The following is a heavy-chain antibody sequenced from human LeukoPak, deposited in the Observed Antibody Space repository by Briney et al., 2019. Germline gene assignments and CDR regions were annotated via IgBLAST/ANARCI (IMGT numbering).Heavy chain of an antibody. CDR1: GGSISSSSYY. CDR3: ARFLLGSFDS. CDR2: IYYSGST. V-gene: IGHV4-39*07. D-gene: IGHD3-9*01. Sequence: SETLSLTCTVSGGSISSSSYYWGWIRQPPGKGLEWIGSIYYSGSTYYNPSLKSRVTISVDTSKNQFSLKLSSVTAADTAVYYCARFLLGSFDSWGQGTLVTVSS. J-gene: IGHJ4*02.